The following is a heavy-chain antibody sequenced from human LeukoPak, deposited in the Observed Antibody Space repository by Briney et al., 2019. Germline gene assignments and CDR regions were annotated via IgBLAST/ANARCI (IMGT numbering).Heavy chain of an antibody. Sequence: GGSLRLSCAASGFTFDDYAMHWVRQAPGKGLEWVSGISWNSGSIGYADSVKGRFTISRDNAKNSLYLQMNSLRAEDMALYYCAKASTPALDHPMIDYWGQGTLVTVSS. J-gene: IGHJ4*02. CDR2: ISWNSGSI. CDR3: AKASTPALDHPMIDY. V-gene: IGHV3-9*03. CDR1: GFTFDDYA.